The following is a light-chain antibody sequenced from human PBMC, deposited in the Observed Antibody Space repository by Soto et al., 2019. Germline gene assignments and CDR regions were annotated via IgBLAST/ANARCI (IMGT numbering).Light chain of an antibody. CDR2: DVS. Sequence: QSALTQPASVSGSPGQSIAISCTGSSSDIGDYNYVSWYQQHPGKAPKLMIYDVSNRPSGVSTRFSGSMSGNTASLTISGLQPEDEADYYCRSYTGSSTVVFGGGTKLTVL. J-gene: IGLJ2*01. CDR1: SSDIGDYNY. CDR3: RSYTGSSTVV. V-gene: IGLV2-14*01.